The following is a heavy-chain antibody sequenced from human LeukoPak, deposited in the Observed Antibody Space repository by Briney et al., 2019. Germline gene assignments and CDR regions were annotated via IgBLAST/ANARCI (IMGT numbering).Heavy chain of an antibody. J-gene: IGHJ5*02. CDR2: IYDSGST. V-gene: IGHV4-4*08. CDR3: ARDRPPVSWFDP. CDR1: GGSISSDF. Sequence: SETLSLTCTASGGSISSDFWSWIRQPPGRGLEWIGYIYDSGSTNYNPSLKSRVTMSLDTSKNQFSLKLSSVTAADTAVYYCARDRPPVSWFDPWGQGTLVTVSS. D-gene: IGHD6-6*01.